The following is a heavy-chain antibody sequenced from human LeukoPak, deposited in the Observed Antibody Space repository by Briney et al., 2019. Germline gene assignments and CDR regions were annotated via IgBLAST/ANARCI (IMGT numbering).Heavy chain of an antibody. V-gene: IGHV4-30-4*01. J-gene: IGHJ5*02. CDR1: GGSISSYY. CDR3: ARVAMGWFDP. Sequence: PSETLSLTCTVSGGSISSYYWSWIRQPPGKGLEWIGYIYYSGSTYYNPSLKSRVTISVDTSKNQFSLKLSSVTAADTAVYYCARVAMGWFDPWGQGTLVTVSS. CDR2: IYYSGST.